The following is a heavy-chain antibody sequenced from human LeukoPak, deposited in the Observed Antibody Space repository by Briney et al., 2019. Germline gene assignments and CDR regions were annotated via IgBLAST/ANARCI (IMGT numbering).Heavy chain of an antibody. J-gene: IGHJ4*02. V-gene: IGHV4-34*01. CDR2: INHSGST. CDR1: GGSFSGYY. CDR3: ARGGDIVVVVAATHFDY. Sequence: PSETLSLTCAVYGGSFSGYYWSWIRQPPGKGLEWIGEINHSGSTNYNPSLKSRVTISVDTSKNQFSLKLSSVTAADTAVYYCARGGDIVVVVAATHFDYWGQGTLVTVSS. D-gene: IGHD2-15*01.